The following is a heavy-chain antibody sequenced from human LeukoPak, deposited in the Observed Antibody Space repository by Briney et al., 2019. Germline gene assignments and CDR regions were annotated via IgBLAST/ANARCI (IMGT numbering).Heavy chain of an antibody. Sequence: GASVKVSCKASGYTFTSYYMHWVRQAPGQGLEWMGIINPSGGSTSYAQKFQGRVTMTRDTSTSTVYMELSSLRSEDTAVYYCARGLYSIYYDSSIKGFDYWGQGTLVTVSS. J-gene: IGHJ4*02. V-gene: IGHV1-46*01. CDR2: INPSGGST. CDR3: ARGLYSIYYDSSIKGFDY. D-gene: IGHD3-22*01. CDR1: GYTFTSYY.